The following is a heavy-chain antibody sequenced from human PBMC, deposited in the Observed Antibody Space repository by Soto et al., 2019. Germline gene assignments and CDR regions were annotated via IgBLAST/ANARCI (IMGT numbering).Heavy chain of an antibody. CDR3: ARGGSVLWFGDGFFGY. D-gene: IGHD3-10*01. CDR1: GGSFSGYY. V-gene: IGHV4-34*01. CDR2: INHSGST. J-gene: IGHJ4*02. Sequence: QVQLQQWGAGLLKPSETLSLTCAVYGGSFSGYYWSWIRQPPGKGQEWIGEINHSGSTNYNPSLKSRVTISVDTSKNQFSLKLSCVTAADTAVYYCARGGSVLWFGDGFFGYWGQGTLVIVSS.